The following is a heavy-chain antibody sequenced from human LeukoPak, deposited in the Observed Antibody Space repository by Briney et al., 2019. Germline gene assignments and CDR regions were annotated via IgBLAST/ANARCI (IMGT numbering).Heavy chain of an antibody. CDR1: GGSFSGYY. V-gene: IGHV4-34*01. CDR3: AGLSSGSSSWYDIDY. D-gene: IGHD6-13*01. Sequence: ASETLSLTCAVYGGSFSGYYWSWIRQPPGKGLEWIGEINHSGSTNYNPSLKSRVTISVDTSKNQFSLKLSSVTAADTAVYYCAGLSSGSSSWYDIDYWGQGTLVTVSS. J-gene: IGHJ4*02. CDR2: INHSGST.